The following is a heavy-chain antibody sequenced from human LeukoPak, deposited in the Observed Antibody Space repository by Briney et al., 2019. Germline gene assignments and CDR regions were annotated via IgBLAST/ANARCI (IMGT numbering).Heavy chain of an antibody. V-gene: IGHV1-46*01. CDR3: ARDRCSGGSCYAFDI. CDR2: INPSGGST. CDR1: GYTFTSYY. D-gene: IGHD2-15*01. Sequence: ASVKVSCKASGYTFTSYYMHWVRQAPEQGLEWMGIINPSGGSTSYAQKFQGRVTMTRDTSTSTVYMELSSLRSEDTAVYYCARDRCSGGSCYAFDIWGQGTMVTVSS. J-gene: IGHJ3*02.